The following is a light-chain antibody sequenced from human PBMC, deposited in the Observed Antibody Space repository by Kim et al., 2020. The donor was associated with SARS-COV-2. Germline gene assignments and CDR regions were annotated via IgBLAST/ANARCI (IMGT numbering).Light chain of an antibody. CDR2: EVS. J-gene: IGKJ2*03. CDR1: QRLLHSDGKTY. V-gene: IGKV2D-29*01. CDR3: MQSTQFPIS. Sequence: QPDAISCKSSQRLLHSDGKTYLHWYLQKPGQPPQLLIYEVSNRFSGVPDSFSGSGSGTDFTLKISRVEAEDAGVYYCMQSTQFPISFGQGTKLEI.